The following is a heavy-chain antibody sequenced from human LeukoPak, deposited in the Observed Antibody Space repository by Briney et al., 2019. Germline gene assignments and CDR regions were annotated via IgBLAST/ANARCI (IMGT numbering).Heavy chain of an antibody. CDR1: GFIFSRYW. CDR3: ARGGIGGATPDY. Sequence: GGSLRLSCAVSGFIFSRYWIHWVRQAPGKGLVWVSYVNNDGTGTSYADSVKGRFTMSRDNAKNTLYLQMNSLRAEDTAVYYCARGGIGGATPDYWGQGALVTVSS. D-gene: IGHD1-26*01. J-gene: IGHJ4*02. CDR2: VNNDGTGT. V-gene: IGHV3-74*01.